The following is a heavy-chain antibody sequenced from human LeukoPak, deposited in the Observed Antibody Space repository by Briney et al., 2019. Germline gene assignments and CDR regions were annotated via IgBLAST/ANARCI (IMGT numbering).Heavy chain of an antibody. CDR2: IYYSGIT. CDR3: ARGGWELRN. V-gene: IGHV4-39*01. Sequence: KPSETLSLACTVSGGSISSNHYYWAWICHPPGKGLEWIGSIYYSGITDYNPSLKSRLTISVDASKSKFSLKLTSVTAADTAVYHCARGGWELRNWGQGTLVTVSS. D-gene: IGHD1-26*01. J-gene: IGHJ4*02. CDR1: GGSISSNHYY.